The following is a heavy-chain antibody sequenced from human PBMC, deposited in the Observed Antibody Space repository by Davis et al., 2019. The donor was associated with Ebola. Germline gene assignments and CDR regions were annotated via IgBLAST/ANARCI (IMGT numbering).Heavy chain of an antibody. Sequence: GESLKISCAASGFTFSDHYMDWVRQAPGKGLEWVGRIRNRANSYTTKYAASVKDRFTISRDDSTNSLYLQMHSLKTEDTAIYYCARVDASDWFLDFWGQGALVTVSS. CDR1: GFTFSDHY. CDR3: ARVDASDWFLDF. V-gene: IGHV3-72*01. D-gene: IGHD3-9*01. CDR2: IRNRANSYTT. J-gene: IGHJ4*02.